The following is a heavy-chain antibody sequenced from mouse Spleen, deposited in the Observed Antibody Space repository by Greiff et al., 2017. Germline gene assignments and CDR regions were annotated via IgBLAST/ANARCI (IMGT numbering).Heavy chain of an antibody. Sequence: EVKLMESGPGLVKPSQSLSLTCSVTGYSITSGYYWNWIRQFPGNKLEWMGYISYDGSNNYNPSLKNRISITRDTSKNQFFLKLNSVTTEDTATYYCARVRNYRYDDAMDYWGQGTSVTVSS. V-gene: IGHV3-6*01. CDR2: ISYDGSN. CDR3: ARVRNYRYDDAMDY. CDR1: GYSITSGYY. J-gene: IGHJ4*01. D-gene: IGHD2-14*01.